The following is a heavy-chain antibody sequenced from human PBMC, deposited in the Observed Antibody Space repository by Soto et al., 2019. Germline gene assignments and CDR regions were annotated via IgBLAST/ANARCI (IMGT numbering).Heavy chain of an antibody. CDR1: GDTLTSSA. D-gene: IGHD3-16*01. V-gene: IGHV1-3*01. CDR2: INGGNDNT. CDR3: ARDRDSSVWGAFDI. J-gene: IGHJ3*02. Sequence: QVQFVQSGAEVKNPGASVKVSCKASGDTLTSSALHWVRQAPGHRLEWMGWINGGNDNTKYSQNFQGRVTFTRDTSASTVSMDLTSLRSEDTAVYYYARDRDSSVWGAFDIWGQGTMVTVSS.